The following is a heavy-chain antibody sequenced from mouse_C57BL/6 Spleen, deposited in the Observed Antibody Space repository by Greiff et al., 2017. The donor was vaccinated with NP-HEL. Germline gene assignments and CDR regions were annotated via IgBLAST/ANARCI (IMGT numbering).Heavy chain of an antibody. J-gene: IGHJ3*01. V-gene: IGHV1-69*01. CDR3: ARRYGSSYGFAY. Sequence: VQLQQPGAELVMPGASVKLSCKASGYTFTSYWMHWVKQRPGQGLEWIGEIDPSDSYTNYNKKFKGTSTLTVDKSSSTAYMQLSSLTSEDSAVYYCARRYGSSYGFAYWGQGTLVTVSA. CDR2: IDPSDSYT. D-gene: IGHD1-1*01. CDR1: GYTFTSYW.